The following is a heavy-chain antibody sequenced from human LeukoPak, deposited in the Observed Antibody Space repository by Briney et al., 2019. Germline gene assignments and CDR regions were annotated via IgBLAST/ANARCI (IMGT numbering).Heavy chain of an antibody. CDR1: GYTFTGYY. D-gene: IGHD6-13*01. V-gene: IGHV1-2*02. CDR2: INPNSGGT. Sequence: ASVKVSCKASGYTFTGYYMHWVRQAPGQGLEWMGWINPNSGGTNYAQNFQGRVTMTRDTSISTAYMQLGSLKSDDTAVYYCARDIAPSGSWWFDSWGQGTLVTVSS. CDR3: ARDIAPSGSWWFDS. J-gene: IGHJ5*01.